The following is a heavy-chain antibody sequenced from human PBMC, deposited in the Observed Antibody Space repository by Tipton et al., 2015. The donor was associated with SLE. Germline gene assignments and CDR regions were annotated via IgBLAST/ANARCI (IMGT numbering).Heavy chain of an antibody. D-gene: IGHD3-10*01. V-gene: IGHV4-4*07. CDR2: IYTSGST. J-gene: IGHJ3*02. Sequence: LRLSCTVSGGSISSYYWSWIRQPAGKGLEWIGRIYTSGSTNYNPSLKSRVTMSVDTSKNQFSLELSSVTAADTAVYYCARSWVREFLDAFDIWGQGTMVTVSS. CDR1: GGSISSYY. CDR3: ARSWVREFLDAFDI.